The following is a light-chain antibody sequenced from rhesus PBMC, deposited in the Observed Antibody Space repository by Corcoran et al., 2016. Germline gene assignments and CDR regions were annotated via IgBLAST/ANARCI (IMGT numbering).Light chain of an antibody. Sequence: DIVMTQTPLSLPVTPGEPASISCRSSQSLLHSNGDTYLFWYLQKPGQSPQLLVSLASTRASGVPDRFSGCGSGTDFTLEISRVEAEEVGVYCCLQSMQLPLTFGGGTKVEIK. V-gene: IGKV2-91*01. CDR2: LAS. CDR3: LQSMQLPLT. CDR1: QSLLHSNGDTY. J-gene: IGKJ4*01.